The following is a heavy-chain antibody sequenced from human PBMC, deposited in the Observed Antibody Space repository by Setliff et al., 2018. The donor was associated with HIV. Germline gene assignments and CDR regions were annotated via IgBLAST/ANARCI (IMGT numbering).Heavy chain of an antibody. CDR3: ARGGNSRAAWFDS. J-gene: IGHJ5*01. D-gene: IGHD5-12*01. CDR2: IHYTGSN. V-gene: IGHV4-31*02. CDR1: GGSVTSGGHY. Sequence: PSETLSLTCTVSGGSVTSGGHYWSWIRQQPGKAPEWIGYIHYTGSNFYSPSLTDRLTISVDTSKNQFSLKLSYVTAADTAVYYCARGGNSRAAWFDSWGQGTLVTVSS.